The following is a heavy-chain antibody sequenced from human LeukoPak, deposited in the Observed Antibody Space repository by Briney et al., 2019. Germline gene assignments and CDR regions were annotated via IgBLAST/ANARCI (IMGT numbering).Heavy chain of an antibody. D-gene: IGHD3-10*01. CDR3: GKRGHFYGSTDPYYIDY. V-gene: IGHV3-53*04. CDR1: GFTVSSNY. J-gene: IGHJ4*02. CDR2: IYSGGST. Sequence: GGSLRLSCAASGFTVSSNYMSWVRQAPGKGLEWVSIIYSGGSTYYADSVKGRFTISRHNSKNTLYLQINSLRDGDTAVYYCGKRGHFYGSTDPYYIDYWGQGILVTVSS.